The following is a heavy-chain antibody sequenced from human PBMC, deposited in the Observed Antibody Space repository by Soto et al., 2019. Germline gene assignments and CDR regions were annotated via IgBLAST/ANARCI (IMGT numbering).Heavy chain of an antibody. CDR2: IHYSGST. CDR1: GGYMTSGSYY. V-gene: IGHV4-39*01. CDR3: VRHGVGWLDP. J-gene: IGHJ5*02. D-gene: IGHD1-26*01. Sequence: SETLSLTCTVSGGYMTSGSYYWAWIRQPPGKGLEWIASIHYSGSTTYNPSLKSRLTISVDTSKNQFSLKLSSVTAADTAVYYCVRHGVGWLDPWGQGTLVTVSS.